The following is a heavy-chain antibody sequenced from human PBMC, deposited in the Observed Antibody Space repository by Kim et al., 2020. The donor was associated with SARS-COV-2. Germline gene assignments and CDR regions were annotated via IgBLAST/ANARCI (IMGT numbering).Heavy chain of an antibody. Sequence: VGSLRLSCAASGFTFSSYGMHWVRQAPGKGLEWVAVISYDGSNKYYADSVKGRFTISRDNSKNTLYLQMNSLRAEDTAVYYCAKDERYDFWSGYWTETYFDYWGQGTLVTVSS. CDR2: ISYDGSNK. D-gene: IGHD3-3*01. J-gene: IGHJ4*02. CDR3: AKDERYDFWSGYWTETYFDY. V-gene: IGHV3-30*18. CDR1: GFTFSSYG.